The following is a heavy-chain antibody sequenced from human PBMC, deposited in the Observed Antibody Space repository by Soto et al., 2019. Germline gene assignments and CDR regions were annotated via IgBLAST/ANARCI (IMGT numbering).Heavy chain of an antibody. V-gene: IGHV3-48*03. CDR3: ERAQYTSGGGYFDY. J-gene: IGHJ4*02. D-gene: IGHD6-25*01. CDR1: GFTFSSYE. Sequence: GGSLRLSCAASGFTFSSYEMNWVRQAPGKGLEWVSYISSSGSTIYYADSVKGRFTISRDNAKNSLYLQMNSLRAEDTAVYYCERAQYTSGGGYFDYWGQETLVTVSS. CDR2: ISSSGSTI.